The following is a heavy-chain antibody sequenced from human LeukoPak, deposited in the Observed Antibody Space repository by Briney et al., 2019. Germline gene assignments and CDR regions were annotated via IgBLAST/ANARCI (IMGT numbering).Heavy chain of an antibody. V-gene: IGHV4-59*08. CDR1: GGSISNHY. CDR2: FYYSGST. CDR3: ARLENWYSSGWYARFDP. J-gene: IGHJ5*02. D-gene: IGHD6-19*01. Sequence: PSETLSLTCTVSGGSISNHYWSWIRQPPGKGLEWIGYFYYSGSTNYNPSLKSRVTISLDTSKNQFSLKLSSVTAADTAVYYCARLENWYSSGWYARFDPWGQGTLVTVSS.